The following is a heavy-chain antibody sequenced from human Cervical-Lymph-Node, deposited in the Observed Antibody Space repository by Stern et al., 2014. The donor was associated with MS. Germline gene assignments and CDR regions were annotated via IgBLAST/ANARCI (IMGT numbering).Heavy chain of an antibody. CDR1: GYDFTGFY. Sequence: VQLVESGAEVKKPGASVKVSCKASGYDFTGFYLHWVRPAPGQGLEWMGLINPTGGKTTYAQRFQGRVTMTVDTSTSTVYMDLSSLRSDDTAVYYCARATGGVTGYWGQGTLVTVSS. CDR3: ARATGGVTGY. V-gene: IGHV1-46*03. CDR2: INPTGGKT. D-gene: IGHD3-16*01. J-gene: IGHJ4*02.